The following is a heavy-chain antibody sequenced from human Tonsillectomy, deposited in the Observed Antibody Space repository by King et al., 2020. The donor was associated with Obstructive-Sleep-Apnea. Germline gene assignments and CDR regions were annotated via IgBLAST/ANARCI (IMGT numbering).Heavy chain of an antibody. J-gene: IGHJ4*02. CDR2: MHYSGSP. CDR3: ARTPIAATVSHG. V-gene: IGHV4-39*07. CDR1: GGSISSSNYY. Sequence: QLQESGPGLVKPSETLSLTCTVSGGSISSSNYYWGWIRQPPGKGLEWIGSMHYSGSPYYNPSLKSRVTISLDTSKNQFSLKLSPVTAADTAVYYCARTPIAATVSHGGGQGTLVTVSS. D-gene: IGHD6-13*01.